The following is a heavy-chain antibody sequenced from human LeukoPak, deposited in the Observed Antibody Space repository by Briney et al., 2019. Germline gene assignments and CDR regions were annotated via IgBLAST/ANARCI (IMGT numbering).Heavy chain of an antibody. CDR1: GGSFSGYY. Sequence: PSETLSLTCAVYGGSFSGYYWSWIRQPPGKGLEWIGSIYHSGSTYYNPSLKSRVTISVDTSKNQFSLKLSSVTAADTAVYYCARHDSSFDAFDIWGQGTMVTVSS. CDR2: IYHSGST. J-gene: IGHJ3*02. D-gene: IGHD3-22*01. V-gene: IGHV4-34*01. CDR3: ARHDSSFDAFDI.